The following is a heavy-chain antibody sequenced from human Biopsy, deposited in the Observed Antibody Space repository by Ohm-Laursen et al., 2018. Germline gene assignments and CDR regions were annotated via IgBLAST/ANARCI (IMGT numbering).Heavy chain of an antibody. CDR2: INTSRAST. D-gene: IGHD4/OR15-4a*01. CDR1: GFTFSSSA. J-gene: IGHJ4*02. Sequence: SLSLSCSASGFTFSSSAMTWVRHAPGTGLEWVSVINTSRASTHYAVSVQGRCTISRDNSNNTLYLRMNSLRAEDTAVYYCSKPGESDGCEFYFDYWGQGTLVTVSS. CDR3: SKPGESDGCEFYFDY. V-gene: IGHV3-23*01.